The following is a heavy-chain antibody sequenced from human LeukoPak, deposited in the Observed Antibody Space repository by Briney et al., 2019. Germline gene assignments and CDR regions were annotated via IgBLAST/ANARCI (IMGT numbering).Heavy chain of an antibody. Sequence: SVKVCCKASGGTFSSYAISWVRQAPGQGLEWMGGIIPSFGTANYAQKVQGRVTITTDESTSTAYMELSSVRSEDTAVYYCAIGRYDFWSGTNHDYWGQGTLVTVSS. J-gene: IGHJ4*02. CDR2: IIPSFGTA. D-gene: IGHD3-3*01. CDR3: AIGRYDFWSGTNHDY. CDR1: GGTFSSYA. V-gene: IGHV1-69*05.